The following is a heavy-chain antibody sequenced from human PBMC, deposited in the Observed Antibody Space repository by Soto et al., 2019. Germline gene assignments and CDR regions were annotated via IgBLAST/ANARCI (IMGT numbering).Heavy chain of an antibody. V-gene: IGHV3-9*01. Sequence: EVQLVESGGGLVQRGRSLRLSCAASGFTFDDYAMHWVRQAPGKGLEWVSGISWNSGSIGYADSVKGRFTISRDNAKNSLYLQMNSLRAEDTALYYCAKDRYGSGSSPWDVWGKGTTVTVSS. D-gene: IGHD3-10*01. J-gene: IGHJ6*04. CDR1: GFTFDDYA. CDR2: ISWNSGSI. CDR3: AKDRYGSGSSPWDV.